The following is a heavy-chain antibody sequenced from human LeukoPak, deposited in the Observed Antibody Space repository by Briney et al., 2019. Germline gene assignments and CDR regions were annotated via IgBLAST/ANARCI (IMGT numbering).Heavy chain of an antibody. CDR2: INPNSGGT. J-gene: IGHJ4*02. D-gene: IGHD6-13*01. CDR3: ARVGDGSSSFRGPLDY. Sequence: ASVKVSCKASGYTFTGYYMHWVRQAPGQGLEWMGWINPNSGGTNYAQKFQGRVTMTRDTSISTAYMELSRLRSDDTAVYYCARVGDGSSSFRGPLDYWGQGTLVTVSS. V-gene: IGHV1-2*02. CDR1: GYTFTGYY.